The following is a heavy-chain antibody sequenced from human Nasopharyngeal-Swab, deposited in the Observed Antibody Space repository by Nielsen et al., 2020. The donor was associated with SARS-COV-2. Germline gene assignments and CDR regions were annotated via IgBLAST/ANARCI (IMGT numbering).Heavy chain of an antibody. Sequence: SVKVSCKASGGTFSSYAISWVRPAPGRALEWMGGIIPIFGTANYAQKFQGRVTITADESTSTAYMELSSLRSEDPAVYYCARGGAPLSAAADPYYYYYYGMDVWGQGTTVTVSS. V-gene: IGHV1-69*13. D-gene: IGHD6-13*01. CDR2: IIPIFGTA. CDR3: ARGGAPLSAAADPYYYYYYGMDV. J-gene: IGHJ6*02. CDR1: GGTFSSYA.